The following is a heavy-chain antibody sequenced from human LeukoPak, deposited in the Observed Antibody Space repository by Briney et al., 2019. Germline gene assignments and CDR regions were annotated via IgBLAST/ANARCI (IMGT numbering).Heavy chain of an antibody. Sequence: ASVKVSCKASGGTFSSYAISWVRQAPGQGLEWMGGIIPIFGTANYAQKFQGRVTMTRNTSISTAYMELSSLRSEDTAVYYCARRHPDCSGGSCYWFDPWGQGTLVTVSS. V-gene: IGHV1-69*05. J-gene: IGHJ5*02. CDR3: ARRHPDCSGGSCYWFDP. CDR2: IIPIFGTA. CDR1: GGTFSSYA. D-gene: IGHD2-15*01.